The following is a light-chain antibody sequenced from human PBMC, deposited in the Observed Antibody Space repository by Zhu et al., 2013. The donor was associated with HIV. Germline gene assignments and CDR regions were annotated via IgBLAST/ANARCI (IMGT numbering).Light chain of an antibody. CDR1: SCDVGGYNF. Sequence: QSALTQPASVSGSPGQSVTISCTGTSCDVGGYNFVSWYQQHPGRAPKLMIYEVTNRPSGVSNRFSGSKSGNTASLTISGLQPEDEADYFCSSYTGSSTYVFGTGSKVTVL. V-gene: IGLV2-14*01. CDR2: EVT. CDR3: SSYTGSSTYV. J-gene: IGLJ1*01.